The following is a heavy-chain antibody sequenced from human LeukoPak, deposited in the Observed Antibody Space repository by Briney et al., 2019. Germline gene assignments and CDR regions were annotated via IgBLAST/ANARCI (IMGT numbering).Heavy chain of an antibody. CDR3: ARAYLDQ. CDR1: GFAVSSNC. J-gene: IGHJ4*02. V-gene: IGHV3-53*01. Sequence: GGSLRLSCAASGFAVSSNCVSWVRQAPGKGLEWVSFLYSGDNTYYADSVKGRFIISRDNAKNSLSLQMNSLRAEDTAVYYCARAYLDQWGQGTLVTVSS. CDR2: LYSGDNT.